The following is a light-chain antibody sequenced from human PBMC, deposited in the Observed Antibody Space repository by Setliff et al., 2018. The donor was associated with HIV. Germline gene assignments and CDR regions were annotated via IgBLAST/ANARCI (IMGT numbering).Light chain of an antibody. CDR2: EVS. CDR1: GSDVGAYNY. J-gene: IGLJ2*01. Sequence: QSVLTQPASVSGSPGQSIAISCTGTGSDVGAYNYASWYQQHPGKAPKVIIYEVSNRPSGVSNRFSGSKSGNTASLTISGLQAEDEGDYYCSSFTSSDTVVFGGGTKVTVL. V-gene: IGLV2-14*01. CDR3: SSFTSSDTVV.